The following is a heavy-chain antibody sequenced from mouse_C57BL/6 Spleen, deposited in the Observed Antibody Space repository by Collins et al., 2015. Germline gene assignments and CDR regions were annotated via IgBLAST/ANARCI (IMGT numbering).Heavy chain of an antibody. V-gene: IGHV1-59*01. CDR3: ARDYGNYYFDY. Sequence: GAELVRPGTSVKLSCKASGYTFTSYWMHWVKQRPGQGLEWIGVIDPSDSYTNFNQKFKGKATLTVDTSSSTAYMQLSSLTSEDSAVYYCARDYGNYYFDYWGRGTTPTVSS. D-gene: IGHD2-1*01. CDR2: IDPSDSYT. J-gene: IGHJ2*01. CDR1: GYTFTSYW.